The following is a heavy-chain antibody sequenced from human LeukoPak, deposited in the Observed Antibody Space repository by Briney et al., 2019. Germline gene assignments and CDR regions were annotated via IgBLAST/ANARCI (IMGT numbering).Heavy chain of an antibody. CDR2: INGGNGKT. Sequence: ASVKVSCKSSGYSFTNYAMHWVRQAPGQRLEWMGWINGGNGKTQYSENFQGRVIFTRDKSASTAYMELRSLTSADTAVFYCARAVASTSGLWFDPWGQGTLVTVSP. V-gene: IGHV1-3*01. D-gene: IGHD1-1*01. CDR3: ARAVASTSGLWFDP. CDR1: GYSFTNYA. J-gene: IGHJ5*02.